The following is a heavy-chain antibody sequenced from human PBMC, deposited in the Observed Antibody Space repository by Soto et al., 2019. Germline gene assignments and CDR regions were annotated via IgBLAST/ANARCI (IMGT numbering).Heavy chain of an antibody. V-gene: IGHV4-39*07. D-gene: IGHD1-1*01. CDR1: GGSISTSTYY. J-gene: IGHJ5*02. Sequence: SETLSLTCTVSGGSISTSTYYWGWIRQSPGKGLEWIGSVYYTGDSYYNPSLRSRVTISIDTSKNQFSLKVSSVTAADTAVYYCATLPPRIVVITTEIPSWGQGTLVT. CDR2: VYYTGDS. CDR3: ATLPPRIVVITTEIPS.